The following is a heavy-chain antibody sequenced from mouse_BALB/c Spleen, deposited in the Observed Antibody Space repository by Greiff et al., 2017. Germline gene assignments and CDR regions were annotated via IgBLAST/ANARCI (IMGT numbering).Heavy chain of an antibody. CDR3: ARGGEDAMDY. J-gene: IGHJ4*01. CDR1: GFSLTSYG. V-gene: IGHV2-6-7*01. Sequence: QVQLQQSGPGLVQPSQSLSITCTVSGFSLTSYGVNWVRQPPGKGLEWLGMIWGDGSTDYNSALKSRLSISKDNSKSQVFLKMNSLQTDDTARYYCARGGEDAMDYWGQGTSVTVSS. CDR2: IWGDGST.